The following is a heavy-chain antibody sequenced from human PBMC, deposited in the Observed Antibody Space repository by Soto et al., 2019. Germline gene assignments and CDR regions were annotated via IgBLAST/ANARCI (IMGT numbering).Heavy chain of an antibody. CDR2: IIPIFGTA. Sequence: SVKVSCKASGGTFSSYAISWVRQAPGQGLEWMGGIIPIFGTANYAQKFQGRVTITADKSTSTAYMELSSLRSEDTAVYYCARLNSYGYVPFDYWGQGTLVTVSS. V-gene: IGHV1-69*06. J-gene: IGHJ4*02. D-gene: IGHD5-18*01. CDR3: ARLNSYGYVPFDY. CDR1: GGTFSSYA.